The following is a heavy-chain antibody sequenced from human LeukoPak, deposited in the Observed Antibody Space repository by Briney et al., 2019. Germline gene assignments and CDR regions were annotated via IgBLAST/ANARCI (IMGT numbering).Heavy chain of an antibody. CDR2: ISSSSSTI. CDR3: AKDSDDYYGSGSEFDY. V-gene: IGHV3-48*01. CDR1: GFTFSSYS. Sequence: GGSLRLSCAASGFTFSSYSMNWVRQAPGKGLEWVSYISSSSSTIYYADSVKGRFTISRDNAKNSLYLQMNSLRAEDTAVYYCAKDSDDYYGSGSEFDYWGQGTLVTVSS. J-gene: IGHJ4*02. D-gene: IGHD3-10*01.